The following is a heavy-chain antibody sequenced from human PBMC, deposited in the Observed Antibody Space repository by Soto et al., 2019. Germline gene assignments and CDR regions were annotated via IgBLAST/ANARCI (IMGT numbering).Heavy chain of an antibody. CDR1: GSSISSYY. D-gene: IGHD6-6*01. Sequence: SETLSLTCTVSGSSISSYYWSWIRQPPGKGLEWIGYIYYSGSTNYNPSLKSRVTISVDTSKNQFSLKLSSVTAADTAVYYCARVIAAHRNWFDPWGQGTLVTVSS. CDR2: IYYSGST. J-gene: IGHJ5*02. CDR3: ARVIAAHRNWFDP. V-gene: IGHV4-59*01.